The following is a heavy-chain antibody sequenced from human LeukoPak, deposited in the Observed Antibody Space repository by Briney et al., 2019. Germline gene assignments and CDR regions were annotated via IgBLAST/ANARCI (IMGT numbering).Heavy chain of an antibody. V-gene: IGHV4-30-2*01. D-gene: IGHD3-22*01. CDR2: IYHSGST. CDR1: GGSISSGGYS. J-gene: IGHJ4*02. Sequence: SETLSLTCAVSGGSISSGGYSWSWIRQPPGKGLEWIGYIYHSGSTYYNPSLKCRVTISVDRSKNQFSLKLSPVTAADTAVYYCASYDSSGKIDCWGQGTLVTVSS. CDR3: ASYDSSGKIDC.